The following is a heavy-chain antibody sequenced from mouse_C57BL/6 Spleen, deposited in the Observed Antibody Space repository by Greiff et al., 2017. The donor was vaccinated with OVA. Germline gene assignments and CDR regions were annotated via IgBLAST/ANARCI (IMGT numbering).Heavy chain of an antibody. CDR2: INPYNGGT. V-gene: IGHV1-19*01. CDR3: APETAQATWGAWFAY. Sequence: EVQLQQSGPVLVKPGASVKMSCKASGYTFTDYYMNWVKQSHGKSLEWIGVINPYNGGTSYNQKFKGKATLTVDKSSSTAYMELNSLTSEDSAVYYCAPETAQATWGAWFAYWGQGTLVTVSA. D-gene: IGHD3-2*02. CDR1: GYTFTDYY. J-gene: IGHJ3*01.